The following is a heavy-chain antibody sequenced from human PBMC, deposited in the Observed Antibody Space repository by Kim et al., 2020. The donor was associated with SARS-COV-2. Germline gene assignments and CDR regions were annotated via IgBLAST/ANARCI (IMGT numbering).Heavy chain of an antibody. CDR2: IASKAFGGTR. V-gene: IGHV3-49*04. CDR3: TRAYCGADCYYWFDP. J-gene: IGHJ5*02. Sequence: GGSLTLSCTASGFRFADYSINWVRQAPGKGLEWVGFIASKAFGGTREYAASVKGRFSISRDDSKAIAYLQMNGLKTEDTAEYFCTRAYCGADCYYWFDPWGQGTLVTVSS. D-gene: IGHD2-21*02. CDR1: GFRFADYS.